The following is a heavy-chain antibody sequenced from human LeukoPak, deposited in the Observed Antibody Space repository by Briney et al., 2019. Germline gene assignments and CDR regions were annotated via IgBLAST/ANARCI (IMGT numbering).Heavy chain of an antibody. J-gene: IGHJ4*02. D-gene: IGHD3-22*01. CDR3: ARAGPDDGVGYYGSFDY. V-gene: IGHV3-23*01. CDR1: GFTFSSYA. CDR2: ISGSGGST. Sequence: HPGGSLRLSCAASGFTFSSYAMSWVRQAPGKGLEWVSAISGSGGSTYYADSVKGRFTISKDNSKNTLYLQMNSLRAEDTAVYYCARAGPDDGVGYYGSFDYWGQGTLVTVSS.